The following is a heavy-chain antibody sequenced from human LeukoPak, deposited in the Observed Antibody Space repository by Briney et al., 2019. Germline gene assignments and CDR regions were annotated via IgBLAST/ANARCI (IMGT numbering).Heavy chain of an antibody. CDR1: GGSFSGYY. J-gene: IGHJ4*02. CDR3: ARVLTYSYGYGPVDY. D-gene: IGHD5-18*01. V-gene: IGHV4-34*01. CDR2: INHSGST. Sequence: PSETLSLTCAVYGGSFSGYYWSWIRQPPGKGLEWIGEINHSGSTNYNPSLKSRVTISVDTSKNQFSLKLSSVTAADTAVYYCARVLTYSYGYGPVDYWGQGTLVTVFS.